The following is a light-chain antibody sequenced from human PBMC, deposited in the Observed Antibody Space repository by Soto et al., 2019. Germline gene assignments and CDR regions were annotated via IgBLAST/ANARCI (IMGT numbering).Light chain of an antibody. CDR1: QSVSSK. CDR3: QQYNNRPPDT. V-gene: IGKV3-15*01. Sequence: EIVMTQSPATLSVSPGERATLSCRASQSVSSKLAWYQQKPGQAPRLLIYGASTRATGIPARFSGSGSGTEFTLTISSLQSEDFAVYYCQQYNNRPPDTFGQGTKLEIK. CDR2: GAS. J-gene: IGKJ2*01.